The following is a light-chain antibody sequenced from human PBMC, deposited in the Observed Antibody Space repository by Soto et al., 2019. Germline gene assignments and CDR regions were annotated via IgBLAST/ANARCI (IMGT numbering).Light chain of an antibody. CDR2: GVS. Sequence: EIVMTQSPATLSVSPGERATLSCRASQRLSNNLAWYQQKPGQAPSLLIYGVSTRATGIPARFSGSGSGTEFTLTISSLQPDDFATYYCQQYNSYLFGQGTKVDIK. V-gene: IGKV3-15*01. CDR1: QRLSNN. CDR3: QQYNSYL. J-gene: IGKJ1*01.